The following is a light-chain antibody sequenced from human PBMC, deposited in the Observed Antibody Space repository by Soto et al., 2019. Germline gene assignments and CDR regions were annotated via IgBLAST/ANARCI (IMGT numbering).Light chain of an antibody. CDR1: QRVSSTY. V-gene: IGKV3-20*01. Sequence: EIVLTQSPGTLSLSPGERATLSCTASQRVSSTYLAWYQQKPGQAPRLLIYGASSRATGIPDRFSGSGSGTDFTLTISRLEPEDFAVYYRQQYDTSPEVTFGGGTKVEIK. CDR2: GAS. CDR3: QQYDTSPEVT. J-gene: IGKJ4*01.